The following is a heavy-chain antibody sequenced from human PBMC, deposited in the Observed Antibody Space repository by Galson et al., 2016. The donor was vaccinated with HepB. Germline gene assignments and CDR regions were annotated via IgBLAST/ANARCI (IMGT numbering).Heavy chain of an antibody. Sequence: KVSCKASGGTFSSYAINWLRQAPGQGLEWMGGIISIFETPNYAQKFQGRVTITADESMSMAYMELSSLRSEDTAVYYCARGYFSSGSVPFGLHYYNMNIWGQGTTVIVS. J-gene: IGHJ6*02. D-gene: IGHD3-10*01. CDR3: ARGYFSSGSVPFGLHYYNMNI. V-gene: IGHV1-69*01. CDR1: GGTFSSYA. CDR2: IISIFETP.